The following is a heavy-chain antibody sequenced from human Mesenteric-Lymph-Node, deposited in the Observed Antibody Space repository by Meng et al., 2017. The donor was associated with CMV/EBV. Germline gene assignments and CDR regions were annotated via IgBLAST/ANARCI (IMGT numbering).Heavy chain of an antibody. CDR3: ARARQTGTRNAMDV. Sequence: ASVKVSCKASGYTFTSYDINWVRQATGQGLEWMGWMNPNSGNTGYAQKFQGRVTMTRDTSISTAYMELSRLRSDDTAVYYCARARQTGTRNAMDVWGQGATVTVSS. CDR2: MNPNSGNT. V-gene: IGHV1-8*01. J-gene: IGHJ6*02. D-gene: IGHD1-1*01. CDR1: GYTFTSYD.